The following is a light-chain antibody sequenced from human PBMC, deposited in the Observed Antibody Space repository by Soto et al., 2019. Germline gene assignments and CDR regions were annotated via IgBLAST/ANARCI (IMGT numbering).Light chain of an antibody. CDR1: QSVNNK. CDR2: GAS. CDR3: QQYNNWPPGT. Sequence: EIAMTQSPATLSVSPGERATLSCRASQSVNNKLAWYQQKPGQAPRLLIYGASTRATGVAARFSGSGSGTDFTLIISSLQSEDSAVYYCQQYNNWPPGTFGPGTKVDIK. V-gene: IGKV3-15*01. J-gene: IGKJ3*01.